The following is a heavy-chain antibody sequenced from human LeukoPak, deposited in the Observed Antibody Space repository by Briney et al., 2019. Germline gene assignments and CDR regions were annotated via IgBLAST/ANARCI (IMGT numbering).Heavy chain of an antibody. CDR2: ISYSGDNT. J-gene: IGHJ6*03. V-gene: IGHV3-30*04. CDR3: AKGYGWEASYYYYYMDV. D-gene: IGHD1-26*01. CDR1: GFDLNNYA. Sequence: GGSLRLSCAASGFDLNNYAMHWVRQAPGKGLEWVTLISYSGDNTYYADSVKGRFTISRDNSKNTLYLQMNRLRAEDTAVYYCAKGYGWEASYYYYYMDVWGKGTTVTISS.